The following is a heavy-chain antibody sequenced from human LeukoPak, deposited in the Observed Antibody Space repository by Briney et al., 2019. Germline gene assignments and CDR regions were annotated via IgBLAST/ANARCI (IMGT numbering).Heavy chain of an antibody. Sequence: PGGSLRLSCAASGFTFSSYAMSWVRQAPGKGLEWVSAISGSGGSTYYADSVKGRFTISRDNSKNTLYLQMNSLRAEDTAVYYCAKVRSGYDSRYCSGGSCYSPYYYMDVWGKGTTVTVSS. CDR2: ISGSGGST. V-gene: IGHV3-23*01. J-gene: IGHJ6*03. D-gene: IGHD2-15*01. CDR1: GFTFSSYA. CDR3: AKVRSGYDSRYCSGGSCYSPYYYMDV.